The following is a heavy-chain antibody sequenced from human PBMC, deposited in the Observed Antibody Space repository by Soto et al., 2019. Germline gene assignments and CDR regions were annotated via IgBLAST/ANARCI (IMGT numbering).Heavy chain of an antibody. CDR3: GALMAGGHYYGMDV. CDR1: GYTFTSYA. CDR2: INAGNGNT. D-gene: IGHD6-19*01. Sequence: ASVKVSCKASGYTFTSYAMHWVRQAPGQRLEWMGWINAGNGNTKYSQKFQGRVTITRDTSASTAYMELSSLRSEDTAVYYCGALMAGGHYYGMDVWGQGTTVTVSS. V-gene: IGHV1-3*01. J-gene: IGHJ6*02.